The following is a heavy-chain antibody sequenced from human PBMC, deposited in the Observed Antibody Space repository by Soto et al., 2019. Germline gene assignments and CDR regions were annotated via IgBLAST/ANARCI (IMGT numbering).Heavy chain of an antibody. Sequence: GGSLRLSCAASGFTFSSYGMHWVRQAPGKGLEWVAVIWYDGSNKYYADSVKGRFTISRDNSKDTLYLQMNSLRAEDTAVYYCARDHAYCSGGSCYSNYYGMDVWGQGTTVTVS. CDR2: IWYDGSNK. CDR3: ARDHAYCSGGSCYSNYYGMDV. J-gene: IGHJ6*02. CDR1: GFTFSSYG. D-gene: IGHD2-15*01. V-gene: IGHV3-33*01.